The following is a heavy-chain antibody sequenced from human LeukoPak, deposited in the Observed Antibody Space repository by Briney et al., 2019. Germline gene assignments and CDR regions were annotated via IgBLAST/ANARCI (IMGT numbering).Heavy chain of an antibody. V-gene: IGHV4-38-2*02. Sequence: SETLSLTCTVSGYSISSAYYWGWIRQPPGKGLEWIGSFYHSGSTYYNPSLKSRITISVDTSKNQFSLKLSSVTAADTAVYYCARRFRLLSDAFDIWGQGTMVTVSS. CDR1: GYSISSAYY. CDR2: FYHSGST. CDR3: ARRFRLLSDAFDI. J-gene: IGHJ3*02. D-gene: IGHD3-9*01.